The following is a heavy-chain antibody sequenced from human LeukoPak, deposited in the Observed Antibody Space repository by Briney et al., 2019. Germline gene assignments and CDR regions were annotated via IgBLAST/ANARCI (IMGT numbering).Heavy chain of an antibody. V-gene: IGHV3-74*01. D-gene: IGHD3-22*01. CDR3: ARVAAWDSSGYLFEY. CDR2: INSDGSST. CDR1: GFTLSGYW. J-gene: IGHJ4*02. Sequence: GGSLRLSCAASGFTLSGYWMHWVRPAPGKGLVWVSRINSDGSSTSYADSVKGRFTISRENAKNTLYLQMNSLRAEDTAVYYCARVAAWDSSGYLFEYWGQGTLVTVSS.